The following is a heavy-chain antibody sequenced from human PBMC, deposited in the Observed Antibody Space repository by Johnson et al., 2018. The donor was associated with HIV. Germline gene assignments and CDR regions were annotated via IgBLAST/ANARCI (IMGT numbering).Heavy chain of an antibody. CDR2: INWNGGST. J-gene: IGHJ3*02. V-gene: IGHV3-20*04. CDR1: GFTFDDYG. Sequence: EVQLVESGGGVVRPGGSLRLSCAASGFTFDDYGMSWVRQAPGKGLEWVPGINWNGGSTGYADSVKGRFSISRDNAKNSLYLQMSCLRAADTAVYYCTRDRRQFLEWLSDGFDIWGQGTMVTVSS. CDR3: TRDRRQFLEWLSDGFDI. D-gene: IGHD3-3*01.